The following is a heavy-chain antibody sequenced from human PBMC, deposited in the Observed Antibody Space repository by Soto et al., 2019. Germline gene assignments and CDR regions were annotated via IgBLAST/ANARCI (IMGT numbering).Heavy chain of an antibody. D-gene: IGHD2-21*02. CDR1: GGSFSGYY. V-gene: IGHV4-34*01. J-gene: IGHJ4*02. Sequence: SETLSLTCAVYGGSFSGYYWSWIRQPPGKGLEWIGEINHSGSTNYNPSLKSRLTISMDRSTNQFSLKLKSVSAADTAVYYCARAPHRIVVVTAIPSYFDYWGQGVLVTVSS. CDR3: ARAPHRIVVVTAIPSYFDY. CDR2: INHSGST.